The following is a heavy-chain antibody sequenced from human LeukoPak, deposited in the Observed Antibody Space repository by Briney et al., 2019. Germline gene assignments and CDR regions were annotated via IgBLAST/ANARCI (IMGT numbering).Heavy chain of an antibody. Sequence: GGSVKVSCKASGCTFTAYYIQWVRQAPGQGLEWMGWINPNTGDTDYAQKFQVRVTVTRDTSISTSYMELSSLRSDDTAVYYCARGSGNYLFDYWGQGTLLTVSS. CDR2: INPNTGDT. CDR1: GCTFTAYY. CDR3: ARGSGNYLFDY. V-gene: IGHV1-2*02. D-gene: IGHD1-7*01. J-gene: IGHJ4*02.